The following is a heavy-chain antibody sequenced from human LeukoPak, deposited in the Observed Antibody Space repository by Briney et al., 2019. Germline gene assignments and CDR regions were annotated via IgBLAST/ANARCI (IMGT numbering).Heavy chain of an antibody. CDR2: IYYSGST. CDR3: ARVVSRWWIQLWLDY. J-gene: IGHJ4*02. V-gene: IGHV4-31*03. D-gene: IGHD5-18*01. CDR1: GGSISSGGYY. Sequence: SGTLSLTCTVSGGSISSGGYYWSWIRQHPGKGLEWIGYIYYSGSTYYNPSLKSRVTISVGTSKNQFSLKLSSVTAADTAVYYCARVVSRWWIQLWLDYWGQGTLVTVSS.